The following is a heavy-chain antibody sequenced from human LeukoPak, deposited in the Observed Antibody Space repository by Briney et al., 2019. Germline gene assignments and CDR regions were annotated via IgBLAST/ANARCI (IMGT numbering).Heavy chain of an antibody. CDR3: ARDFTRGPIDY. J-gene: IGHJ4*02. CDR2: IWYDGSNK. CDR1: GFTFSSYG. Sequence: GGSLRLSCAASGFTFSSYGMHWVRQAPGKGLEWVAVIWYDGSNKYYADSVKGRFTISRDNSKNTLYLRMNSLRAEDTAVYYCARDFTRGPIDYWGQGTLVTVSS. D-gene: IGHD3/OR15-3a*01. V-gene: IGHV3-33*01.